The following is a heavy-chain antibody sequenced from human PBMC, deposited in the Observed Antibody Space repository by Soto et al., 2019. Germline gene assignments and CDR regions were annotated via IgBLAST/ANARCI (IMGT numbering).Heavy chain of an antibody. V-gene: IGHV3-30-3*01. J-gene: IGHJ6*02. CDR3: ARVAFTYYYGMDV. Sequence: GGSLRLSCAASGFTFSSYAMHWVRQAPGKGLEWVAVISYDGSNKYYADSVKGRFTISRDNSKNTLYLQMNSLRAEDTAVYYCARVAFTYYYGMDVWGQGTTVTVSS. CDR1: GFTFSSYA. CDR2: ISYDGSNK. D-gene: IGHD2-15*01.